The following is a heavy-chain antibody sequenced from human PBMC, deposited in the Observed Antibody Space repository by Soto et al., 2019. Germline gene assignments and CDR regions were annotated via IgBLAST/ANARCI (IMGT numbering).Heavy chain of an antibody. D-gene: IGHD4-17*01. V-gene: IGHV1-18*01. CDR2: SSSYDGNT. CDR1: GYTFISYG. J-gene: IGHJ4*02. CDR3: ARGEPIGTTNSPFDC. Sequence: ASVTVSCKASGYTFISYGISWVRQAPGKGLEPRVWSSSYDGNTSYSNKFQGWFTRTSETLPSIAYLEQRNLRSHDTAVYYCARGEPIGTTNSPFDCIGQGNLGT.